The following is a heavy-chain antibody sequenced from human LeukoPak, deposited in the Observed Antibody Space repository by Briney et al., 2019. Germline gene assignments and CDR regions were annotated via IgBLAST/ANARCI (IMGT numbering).Heavy chain of an antibody. CDR3: ARADCSSSTCYLRRSWFDP. D-gene: IGHD2-2*01. Sequence: EGSLRLSCAASGFTLSNYDMNWVRQAPGKGLEWVSSISTNSRYIYYKDSVRGRFTISRDDAKNSLYLEMNSLRAEDTAVYYCARADCSSSTCYLRRSWFDPWGQGTLVTVTS. CDR2: ISTNSRYI. V-gene: IGHV3-21*01. CDR1: GFTLSNYD. J-gene: IGHJ5*02.